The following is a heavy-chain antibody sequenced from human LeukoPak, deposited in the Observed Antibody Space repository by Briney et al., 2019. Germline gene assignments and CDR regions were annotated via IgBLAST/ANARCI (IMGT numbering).Heavy chain of an antibody. Sequence: SETLSLTCAVSGVPFSGYFWSWIRQSSGKGLEWVGEIHNSGTTNYNPPLNSRVTISEDTSKNQFYLNLSSVTAADTAVYYCARRYYYNLGSFPFDFWGQGTLVTVSS. V-gene: IGHV4-34*01. D-gene: IGHD3-10*01. CDR2: IHNSGTT. J-gene: IGHJ4*02. CDR1: GVPFSGYF. CDR3: ARRYYYNLGSFPFDF.